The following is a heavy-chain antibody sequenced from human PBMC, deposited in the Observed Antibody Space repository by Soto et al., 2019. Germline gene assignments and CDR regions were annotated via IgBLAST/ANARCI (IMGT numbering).Heavy chain of an antibody. CDR2: IYYSGST. CDR3: ARERGDFYSNYGYFDY. Sequence: SETLSLTCTVSGGSISSGGYYWSWIRQHPGKGLEWIGYIYYSGSTCYNPSLKSRVTISVDTSKNQFSLKLSSVTAADTAVYYCARERGDFYSNYGYFDYWGQGTLVTVSS. CDR1: GGSISSGGYY. D-gene: IGHD4-4*01. V-gene: IGHV4-31*03. J-gene: IGHJ4*02.